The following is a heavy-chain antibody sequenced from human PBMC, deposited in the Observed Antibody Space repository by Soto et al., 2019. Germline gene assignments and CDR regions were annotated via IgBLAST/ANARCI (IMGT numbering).Heavy chain of an antibody. Sequence: ASVKVSCKASGYTFTSYYMHWLRQAPGQGLEWMGIINPSGGSTSYAQKFQGRVTMTRDTSTSTVYMELSSLRSEDTAVYYCARGLSIFGVVNPSASWFDPWGQGTLVTVSS. J-gene: IGHJ5*02. D-gene: IGHD3-3*01. CDR1: GYTFTSYY. CDR2: INPSGGST. CDR3: ARGLSIFGVVNPSASWFDP. V-gene: IGHV1-46*01.